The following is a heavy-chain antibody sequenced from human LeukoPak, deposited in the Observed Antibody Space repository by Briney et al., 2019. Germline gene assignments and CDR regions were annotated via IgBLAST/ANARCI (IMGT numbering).Heavy chain of an antibody. V-gene: IGHV3-30*03. CDR2: ISYDGSNK. CDR1: GFTFSSYG. Sequence: GGSLRLSCAASGFTFSSYGMHWVRQAPGKGLEWVAVISYDGSNKYYADSVKGRFTISRDNSKNTLYLQMNSLRAEDTAVYYCARDYSASVYYNFWSGYLMNYWGQGTLVTVSS. CDR3: ARDYSASVYYNFWSGYLMNY. J-gene: IGHJ4*02. D-gene: IGHD3-3*01.